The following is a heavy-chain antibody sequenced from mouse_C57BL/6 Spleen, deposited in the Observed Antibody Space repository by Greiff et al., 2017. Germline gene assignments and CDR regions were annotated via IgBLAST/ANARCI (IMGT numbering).Heavy chain of an antibody. CDR1: GFNIKDYY. D-gene: IGHD1-1*01. V-gene: IGHV14-2*01. CDR3: ARPGSSWNAMDY. Sequence: EVQLQESGAELVKPGASVKLSCTASGFNIKDYYMHWVKQRTEQGLEWLGRIDPEDGETKYAQKFQGKATITAETSSNTAYLQLSSLTSEDTSVYYCARPGSSWNAMDYCGQGTSVTVSS. CDR2: IDPEDGET. J-gene: IGHJ4*01.